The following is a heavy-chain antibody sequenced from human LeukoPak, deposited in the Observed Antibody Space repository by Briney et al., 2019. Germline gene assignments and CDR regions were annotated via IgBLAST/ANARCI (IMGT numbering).Heavy chain of an antibody. CDR3: ARQDGRALYYFDY. Sequence: GESLKISCKASGYSFTSYWIGWVRQMPGKGLEWIGIIYPADSDTRYSPSFQGQVTISADKSTSTAYLQWSSLKASDTAMYYCARQDGRALYYFDYWGQGTLVTVSS. D-gene: IGHD5-24*01. CDR2: IYPADSDT. CDR1: GYSFTSYW. V-gene: IGHV5-51*01. J-gene: IGHJ4*02.